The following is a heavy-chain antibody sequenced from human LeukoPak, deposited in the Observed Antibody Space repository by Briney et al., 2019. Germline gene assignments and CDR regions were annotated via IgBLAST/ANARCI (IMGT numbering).Heavy chain of an antibody. V-gene: IGHV3-23*01. CDR2: ISSSGGTT. CDR3: AKGMTALTTRSDY. D-gene: IGHD4-11*01. CDR1: GFTFNDYG. J-gene: IGHJ4*02. Sequence: GGSLRLSCTASGFTFNDYGTNWVRQAPGKGLEWVSTISSSGGTTHYTDSVKGRFTISRDNSKNTVFLQMNSLRVDDTAVYFCAKGMTALTTRSDYWGQGTLVTVSS.